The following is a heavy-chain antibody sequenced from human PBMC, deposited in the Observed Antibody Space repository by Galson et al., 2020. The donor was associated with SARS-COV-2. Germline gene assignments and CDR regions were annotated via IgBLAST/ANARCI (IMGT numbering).Heavy chain of an antibody. Sequence: TGGSLRLSCAASGFTFSSCWMHWVRQAPGKGLVWVSRINSDGSSTSYADSVKGQFTISRDNAKNTLYLQMNSLRAEDTAVYYCARVGTRSGWKYYFDYWGQGTLVTVSS. CDR1: GFTFSSCW. CDR3: ARVGTRSGWKYYFDY. D-gene: IGHD6-19*01. CDR2: INSDGSST. V-gene: IGHV3-74*01. J-gene: IGHJ4*02.